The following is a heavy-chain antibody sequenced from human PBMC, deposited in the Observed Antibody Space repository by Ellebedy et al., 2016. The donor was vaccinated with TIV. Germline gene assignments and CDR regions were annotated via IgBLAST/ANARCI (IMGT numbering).Heavy chain of an antibody. Sequence: APVKVSCKASGYTFTGYYMHWVRQAPGKGLEWMGGFDPEDGETIYAQKFQGRVTMTEDTSTDTAYMELSSLRSEDTAVYYCATAERGATYYYYYYGMDVWGQGTTVTVSS. CDR1: GYTFTGYY. CDR2: FDPEDGET. CDR3: ATAERGATYYYYYYGMDV. D-gene: IGHD5-24*01. J-gene: IGHJ6*02. V-gene: IGHV1-24*01.